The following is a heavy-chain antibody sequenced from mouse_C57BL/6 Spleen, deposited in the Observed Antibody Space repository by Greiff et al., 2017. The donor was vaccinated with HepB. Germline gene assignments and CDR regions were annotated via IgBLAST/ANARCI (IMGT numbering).Heavy chain of an antibody. V-gene: IGHV1-55*01. CDR3: ARYDYSNPSDYFDY. CDR1: GYTFTSYW. CDR2: IYPGSGST. Sequence: QVQLQQPGAELVKPGASVKMSCKASGYTFTSYWITWVKQRPGQGLEWIGDIYPGSGSTNYNEKFKSKATLTVDTSTSTAYMQLSSLTSEDSAVYYCARYDYSNPSDYFDYWGQGTTLTVSS. D-gene: IGHD2-5*01. J-gene: IGHJ2*01.